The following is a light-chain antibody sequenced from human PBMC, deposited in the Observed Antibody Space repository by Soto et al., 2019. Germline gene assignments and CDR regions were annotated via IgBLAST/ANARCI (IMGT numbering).Light chain of an antibody. CDR2: YNN. J-gene: IGLJ1*01. CDR1: NSNIASNT. V-gene: IGLV1-44*01. Sequence: QSVVTQPPSASETPGQTVSISCSGSNSNIASNTVNWYQHLPGTAPKLLIYYNNQRPSGVPDRFSGSKSGTSASLAISGLHSEDESDYYCAAWDDTLKRYVFGTGTKVTVL. CDR3: AAWDDTLKRYV.